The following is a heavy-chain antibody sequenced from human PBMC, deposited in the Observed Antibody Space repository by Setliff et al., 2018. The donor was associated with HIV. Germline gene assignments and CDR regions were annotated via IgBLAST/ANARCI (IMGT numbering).Heavy chain of an antibody. V-gene: IGHV1-18*01. CDR1: GYTFSSHG. CDR3: ARDDGRISGSYFY. D-gene: IGHD1-26*01. CDR2: ITPDSGVT. Sequence: GASVKVSCKASGYTFSSHGISWLRQAPGQGLEWMGWITPDSGVTKYAQKLLGRVTMTTDTSTSTAYMELRSLRSDDTAVYYCARDDGRISGSYFYWGQGTLVTVSS. J-gene: IGHJ4*02.